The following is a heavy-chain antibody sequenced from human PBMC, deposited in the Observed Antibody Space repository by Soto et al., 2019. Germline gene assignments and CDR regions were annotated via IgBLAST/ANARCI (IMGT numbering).Heavy chain of an antibody. D-gene: IGHD3-10*01. CDR1: GFTFSSYG. CDR3: ARGGSYYGSRSSSEVDY. J-gene: IGHJ4*02. V-gene: IGHV3-33*01. CDR2: IWYDGSNK. Sequence: QVQLVESGGGVVQPGRSLRLSCAASGFTFSSYGMHWVRQAPGKGLEWVAVIWYDGSNKYYADSVKGRFTISRDNSKNTLYLQMNSLRAEDTAVYYCARGGSYYGSRSSSEVDYWGQGTLVTVSS.